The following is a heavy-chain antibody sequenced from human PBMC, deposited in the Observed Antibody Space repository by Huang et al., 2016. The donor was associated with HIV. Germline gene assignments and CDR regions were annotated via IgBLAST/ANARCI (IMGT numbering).Heavy chain of an antibody. J-gene: IGHJ4*02. CDR1: GYTFSNYD. Sequence: QVQLVQSGAEVKKPGASVKVSCKASGYTFSNYDINWVRQAPGQGLEWMGRMDPNSGNTGYARKFQGRGTMTRSTSISTAYMELSRLRFEDTAVYYCATLPPVNYGRSGGRVRDYWGQGSLVTVSS. CDR2: MDPNSGNT. CDR3: ATLPPVNYGRSGGRVRDY. V-gene: IGHV1-8*01. D-gene: IGHD2-15*01.